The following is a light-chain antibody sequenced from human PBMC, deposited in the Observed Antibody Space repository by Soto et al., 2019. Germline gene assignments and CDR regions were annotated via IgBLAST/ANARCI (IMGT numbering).Light chain of an antibody. CDR2: DVR. J-gene: IGLJ1*01. Sequence: QSALTQPASVSGSPGQSITISCTGTSSDVGGYKYVSWYQHHPGKAPKVMIYDVRNRPSGVSNRFSGSKSGNTASLTISGLQAEDEANYYCISYTSSSNYVFGTGTKVTVL. V-gene: IGLV2-14*01. CDR1: SSDVGGYKY. CDR3: ISYTSSSNYV.